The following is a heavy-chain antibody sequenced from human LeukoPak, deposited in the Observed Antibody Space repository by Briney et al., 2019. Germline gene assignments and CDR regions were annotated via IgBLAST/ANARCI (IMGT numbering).Heavy chain of an antibody. CDR3: NYYCSSTSCQSNWFDP. CDR1: GGSFSGYY. V-gene: IGHV4-34*01. CDR2: INHSGST. Sequence: SETLSLTCAVYGGSFSGYYWSWIRQPPGKGLEWIGEINHSGSTNYNPSLKSRVTISVDTSKNQFSLKPSSVTAADTAVYYCNYYCSSTSCQSNWFDPWGQGTLVTVSS. D-gene: IGHD2-2*01. J-gene: IGHJ5*02.